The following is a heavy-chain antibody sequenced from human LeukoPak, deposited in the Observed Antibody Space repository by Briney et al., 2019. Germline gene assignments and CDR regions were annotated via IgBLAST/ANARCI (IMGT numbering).Heavy chain of an antibody. CDR1: GGSISSGGYY. D-gene: IGHD1-14*01. CDR3: ARHKPPGRITRNYYFDY. CDR2: IYYSGST. J-gene: IGHJ4*02. Sequence: PSETLSLTCTVSGGSISSGGYYWSWIRQHPGKGLEWIGYIYYSGSTYYNPSLKSRVTISVDTSKNQFSLKLSSVTAADTAVYYCARHKPPGRITRNYYFDYWGQGTLVTVSS. V-gene: IGHV4-31*03.